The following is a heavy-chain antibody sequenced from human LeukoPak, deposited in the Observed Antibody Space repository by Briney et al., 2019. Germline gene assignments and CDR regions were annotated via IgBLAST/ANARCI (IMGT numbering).Heavy chain of an antibody. J-gene: IGHJ4*02. Sequence: SETLSLTCTVSGGSISSYYWSWIRQPPGKGLEWIGCIYYSGSTNYNPSLKSRVTISVDTSKNQFSLKLSSVTAAGTAVYYCARVGPYCGGDCYYDYWGQGTLVTVSS. CDR3: ARVGPYCGGDCYYDY. V-gene: IGHV4-59*01. CDR2: IYYSGST. D-gene: IGHD2-21*02. CDR1: GGSISSYY.